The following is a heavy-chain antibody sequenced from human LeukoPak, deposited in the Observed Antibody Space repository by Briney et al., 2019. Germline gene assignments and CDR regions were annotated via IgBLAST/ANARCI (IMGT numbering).Heavy chain of an antibody. D-gene: IGHD6-13*01. Sequence: SETLSLTCTVSGVSISSYYWTWIRQPPGRGPEWIGFLYTSGSPNYNPSLKSRVTISEDTSKNQVSLGLSSVTAADTAVYYCARVALPAADKTYYYYYYMDVWGKGTTVTVSS. J-gene: IGHJ6*03. V-gene: IGHV4-4*09. CDR2: LYTSGSP. CDR1: GVSISSYY. CDR3: ARVALPAADKTYYYYYYMDV.